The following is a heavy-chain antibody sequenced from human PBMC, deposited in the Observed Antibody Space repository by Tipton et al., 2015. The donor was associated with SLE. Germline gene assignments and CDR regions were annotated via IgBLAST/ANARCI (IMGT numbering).Heavy chain of an antibody. V-gene: IGHV4-30-2*01. Sequence: GLVKPSQTLSLICTVSGGSISGSAYSWNWIRQPPGKGLQWIGYIFHSGITYYNPSLKSRVTMSVDRSKNQFSLRLTSVTAADTAVYYCATELFRGYTSGWGPDYWGQGTLVTVSS. CDR1: GGSISGSAYS. CDR3: ATELFRGYTSGWGPDY. J-gene: IGHJ4*02. D-gene: IGHD6-19*01. CDR2: IFHSGIT.